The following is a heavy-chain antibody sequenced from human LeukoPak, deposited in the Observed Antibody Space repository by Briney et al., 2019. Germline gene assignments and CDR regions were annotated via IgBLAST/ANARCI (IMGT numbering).Heavy chain of an antibody. Sequence: ASVKVSCKASGYTFTGFYMHWMRQAPGQGLGWMGWINPNSGGTNYAQSFQGRVTMTSGTSINTAYMELGSLRSGDTAVYYCARDRRGLSNIFWGQGTLVTVSS. D-gene: IGHD5-12*01. J-gene: IGHJ4*02. CDR3: ARDRRGLSNIF. CDR2: INPNSGGT. CDR1: GYTFTGFY. V-gene: IGHV1-2*02.